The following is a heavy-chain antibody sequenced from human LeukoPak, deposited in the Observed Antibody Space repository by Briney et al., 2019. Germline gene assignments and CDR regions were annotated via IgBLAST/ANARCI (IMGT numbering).Heavy chain of an antibody. J-gene: IGHJ4*02. D-gene: IGHD2-2*01. CDR3: AKIAPRSTRIVVVPAAIKAFDY. CDR1: XSYG. CDR2: MRYDGSNK. V-gene: IGHV3-30*02. Sequence: XSYGMHWVRXAPGKGLEWVAFMRYDGSNKYYADSVKGRFTISRDNSKNTLYLQMNSLRAEDTAVYYCAKIAPRSTRIVVVPAAIKAFDYWGQGTLVTVSS.